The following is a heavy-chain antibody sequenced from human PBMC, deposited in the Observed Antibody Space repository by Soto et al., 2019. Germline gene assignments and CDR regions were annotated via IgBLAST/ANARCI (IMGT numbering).Heavy chain of an antibody. V-gene: IGHV5-10-1*03. CDR1: GYTFSNNW. J-gene: IGHJ2*01. Sequence: EVQLEQSGAEVKKPGESLRISCKGSGYTFSNNWINWVRQMPGKGLEWMGRIDPRDSYTNYSPSFQGHVTISADKSISIAYLQWTSLKASDTAIYYCARLANDNRDWHFDLWGRGTLITVSS. CDR3: ARLANDNRDWHFDL. D-gene: IGHD3-9*01. CDR2: IDPRDSYT.